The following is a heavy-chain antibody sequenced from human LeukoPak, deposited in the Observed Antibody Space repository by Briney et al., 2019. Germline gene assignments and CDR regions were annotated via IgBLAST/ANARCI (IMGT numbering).Heavy chain of an antibody. CDR1: GGSISSGGYY. CDR3: GRDALVGYFSYYYMDV. Sequence: PSQTLSLTCTVSGGSISSGGYYWSWIRQHPGKGLEWIGDISHSGSTSYNPSLKSRVTISIDTSKNQFSLKLSSVTAADTAVCYCGRDALVGYFSYYYMDVWGKGTAVTVSS. V-gene: IGHV4-61*08. J-gene: IGHJ6*03. CDR2: ISHSGST. D-gene: IGHD2-15*01.